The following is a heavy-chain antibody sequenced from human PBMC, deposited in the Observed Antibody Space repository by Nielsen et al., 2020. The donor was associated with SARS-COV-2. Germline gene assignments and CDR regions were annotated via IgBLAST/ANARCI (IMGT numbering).Heavy chain of an antibody. V-gene: IGHV4-59*08. CDR3: ARRVVVPAAMKIRREGSYYYYMDV. CDR2: IYYSGST. Sequence: SETLSLTCTVSGGSIISYYWSWIRQPPGKGLEWIGYIYYSGSTNYNPSLKSRVTISVDTSKNQFSLKLSSVTAADTAVYYCARRVVVPAAMKIRREGSYYYYMDVWGKGTTVTVSS. CDR1: GGSIISYY. D-gene: IGHD2-2*01. J-gene: IGHJ6*03.